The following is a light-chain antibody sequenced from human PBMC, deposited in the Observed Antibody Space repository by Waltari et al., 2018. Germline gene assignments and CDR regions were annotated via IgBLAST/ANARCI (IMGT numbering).Light chain of an antibody. CDR3: AAWDDSLSAWV. CDR2: RNN. V-gene: IGLV1-47*01. CDR1: SSNIGSNY. Sequence: QSILTQPPSASGTPGQRVTISCSGSSSNIGSNYVYWYQQLPGTAPKLLIYRNNQRPSGVPDRFSGSKSGPSASLASSGLRSEDEADYYCAAWDDSLSAWVFGGGTKLTVL. J-gene: IGLJ3*02.